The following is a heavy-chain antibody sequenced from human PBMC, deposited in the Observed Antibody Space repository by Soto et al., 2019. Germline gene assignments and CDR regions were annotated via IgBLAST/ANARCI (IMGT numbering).Heavy chain of an antibody. V-gene: IGHV3-15*01. CDR2: IKSKTDGGTT. D-gene: IGHD3-10*01. J-gene: IGHJ4*02. CDR1: GFTFDDYA. CDR3: TTAGPILWFGELSDY. Sequence: EVQLVESGGGLVQPGRSLRLSCAASGFTFDDYAMHWVRQAPGKGLEWVGRIKSKTDGGTTDYAAPVKGRFTISRDDSKNTLYLQMNSLKTEDTAVYYCTTAGPILWFGELSDYWGQGTLVTVSS.